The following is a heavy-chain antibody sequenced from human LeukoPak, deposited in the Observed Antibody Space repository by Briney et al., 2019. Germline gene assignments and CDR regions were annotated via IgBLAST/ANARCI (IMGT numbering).Heavy chain of an antibody. CDR1: GFTFSSYW. CDR3: ARRSSGPPYYYYYSMEV. J-gene: IGHJ6*03. D-gene: IGHD3-22*01. CDR2: INSDGSTT. Sequence: PGGSLRLSCAASGFTFSSYWMHWVRQAPGKGLVWVSRINSDGSTTSYADSVKGRFTISRDNAKNTLYLQRNSLRAEDTAVYYCARRSSGPPYYYYYSMEVWGKGTTVTVSS. V-gene: IGHV3-74*01.